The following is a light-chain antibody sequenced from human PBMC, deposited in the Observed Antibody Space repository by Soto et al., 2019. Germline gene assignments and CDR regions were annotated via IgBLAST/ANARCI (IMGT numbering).Light chain of an antibody. Sequence: DIQMTPSPSSLYASIGDRVTITCRASHDISDFLAWFQQKPGKAPKSLISAASSLKSGVPSKFSGIGTGTDVPLTISSLQPEDSANYHCQQYKSYPVTFGQGTRLEIK. J-gene: IGKJ5*01. CDR3: QQYKSYPVT. CDR1: HDISDF. CDR2: AAS. V-gene: IGKV1-16*02.